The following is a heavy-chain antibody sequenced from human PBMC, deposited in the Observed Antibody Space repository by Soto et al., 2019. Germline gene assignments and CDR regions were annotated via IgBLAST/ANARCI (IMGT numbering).Heavy chain of an antibody. D-gene: IGHD2-2*01. Sequence: QVQLVQSGAEVKKPGSSVKVSCKASGGTFSSYTISWVRQAPGQGLEWMGRIIPILGIANYAKKFQGRVTITAAKSTSTAYMELSSLRYEDTAVYYCAEEGSTSSRWLDCDYWGQGTLVTVSS. V-gene: IGHV1-69*02. CDR1: GGTFSSYT. CDR3: AEEGSTSSRWLDCDY. CDR2: IIPILGIA. J-gene: IGHJ4*02.